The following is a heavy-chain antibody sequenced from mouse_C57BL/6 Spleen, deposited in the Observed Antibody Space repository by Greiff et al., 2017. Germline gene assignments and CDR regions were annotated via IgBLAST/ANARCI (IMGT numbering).Heavy chain of an antibody. CDR3: ARSGIDGSSYSWFAY. V-gene: IGHV1-52*01. CDR1: GYTFTSYW. D-gene: IGHD1-1*01. J-gene: IGHJ3*01. CDR2: IDPSDSET. Sequence: QVQLQQPGAELVRPGSSVKLSCKASGYTFTSYWMHWVKQRPIQGLEWIGNIDPSDSETHYNQKFKDKATLTVDKSSSTAYMQLSSLTSEDSAVYYCARSGIDGSSYSWFAYWGQGTLVTVSA.